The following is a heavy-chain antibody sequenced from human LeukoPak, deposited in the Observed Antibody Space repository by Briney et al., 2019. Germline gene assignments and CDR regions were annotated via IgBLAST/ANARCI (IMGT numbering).Heavy chain of an antibody. Sequence: GGSLRLSCAASGFTFSSYGMHWVRQAPGKGLEWVAVISYDGSNKYYADSVKGRFTISRDNSKNTLYLQMNSLRAEDTAVYYCAKDGTPYYYGTDVWGQGTTVTVSS. CDR1: GFTFSSYG. J-gene: IGHJ6*02. CDR3: AKDGTPYYYGTDV. V-gene: IGHV3-30*18. D-gene: IGHD1-26*01. CDR2: ISYDGSNK.